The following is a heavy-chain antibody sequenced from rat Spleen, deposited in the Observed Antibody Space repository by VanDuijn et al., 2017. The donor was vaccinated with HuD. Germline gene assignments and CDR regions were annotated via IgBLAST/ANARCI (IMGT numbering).Heavy chain of an antibody. D-gene: IGHD1-9*01. V-gene: IGHV5-19*01. J-gene: IGHJ3*01. Sequence: EVQLVESGGGLVQPGRSLKLSCAASGFTFSNYGMHWIRQAPTKGLEWVASISPSGGSTYYRDSVKGRFTISRDNAKNTLYLQMNSLRSEDTATYYCALRYYGYTYDWFAYWGQGTLVTVSS. CDR1: GFTFSNYG. CDR2: ISPSGGST. CDR3: ALRYYGYTYDWFAY.